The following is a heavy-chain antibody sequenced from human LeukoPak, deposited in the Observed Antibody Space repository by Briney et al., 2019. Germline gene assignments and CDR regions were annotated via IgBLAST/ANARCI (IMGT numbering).Heavy chain of an antibody. CDR1: GGSISSYY. V-gene: IGHV4-59*01. J-gene: IGHJ6*04. Sequence: SETLSLTCTVSGGSISSYYWSWIRQPPGKGLEWIGYVYYSGSINYNPSLKSRVTISVDTSKNQFSLKLSSVTAADTAVYYCARLYGSGSYSFMDVWGTGTTVTVSS. CDR2: VYYSGSI. D-gene: IGHD3-10*01. CDR3: ARLYGSGSYSFMDV.